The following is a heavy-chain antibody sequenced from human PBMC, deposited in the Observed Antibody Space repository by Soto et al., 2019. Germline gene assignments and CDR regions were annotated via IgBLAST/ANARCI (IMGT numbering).Heavy chain of an antibody. J-gene: IGHJ6*03. V-gene: IGHV1-18*01. CDR2: ISAYNGNT. CDR3: ARAGDYDILTGYYTDYYYYMDV. D-gene: IGHD3-9*01. Sequence: ASVKVSCKASGYTFTSYGISWVRQAPGQGLEWMGWISAYNGNTNYAQKLQGRVTMTTDTSTSTAYMELRSLRSDDTAVYYCARAGDYDILTGYYTDYYYYMDVWGKGTTVTVSS. CDR1: GYTFTSYG.